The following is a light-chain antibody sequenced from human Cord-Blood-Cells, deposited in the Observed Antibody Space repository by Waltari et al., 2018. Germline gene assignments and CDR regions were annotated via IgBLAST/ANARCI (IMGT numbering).Light chain of an antibody. Sequence: DIQMTQSSSSLSASVGDRVTITCRASQSISSYLNWYQQKPGKAPKLLIYAASSLQSGVPSRFSGSGSGTDFTLTISSLQPEDFATYYCQQSYSTLRLTFGGGTKVEIK. CDR1: QSISSY. V-gene: IGKV1-39*01. CDR3: QQSYSTLRLT. CDR2: AAS. J-gene: IGKJ4*01.